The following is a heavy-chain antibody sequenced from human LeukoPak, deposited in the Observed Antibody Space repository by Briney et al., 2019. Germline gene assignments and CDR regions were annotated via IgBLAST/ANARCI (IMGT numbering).Heavy chain of an antibody. CDR2: IYYSGST. D-gene: IGHD3-10*01. CDR3: ATMVRGVSNWFDP. J-gene: IGHJ5*02. Sequence: SETLSLTCTVAGGSISSYYWSWIRQPPGKGLEWIGYIYYSGSTNYNPSLKSRVTISLDTSKNQVSLKLTSVTAADTAVYYCATMVRGVSNWFDPWGQGTLVTVSS. CDR1: GGSISSYY. V-gene: IGHV4-59*03.